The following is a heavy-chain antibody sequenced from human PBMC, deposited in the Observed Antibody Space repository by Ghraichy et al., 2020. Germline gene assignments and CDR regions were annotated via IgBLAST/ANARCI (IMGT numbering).Heavy chain of an antibody. Sequence: GGSLRLSCSGSGFGFQNYNMNWVCQAPGRGLEWISYISGSGGTVYYADSVHGRFTISRDNAGSSLFLQMDSLRDDDSAIYYYVSVDFSSGNYYYFDAWGPVTLDAVSS. J-gene: IGHJ4*02. CDR1: GFGFQNYN. D-gene: IGHD5-24*01. V-gene: IGHV3-48*02. CDR3: VSVDFSSGNYYYFDA. CDR2: ISGSGGTV.